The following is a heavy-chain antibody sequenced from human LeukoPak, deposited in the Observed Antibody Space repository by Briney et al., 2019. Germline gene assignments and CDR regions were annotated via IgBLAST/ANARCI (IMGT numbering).Heavy chain of an antibody. V-gene: IGHV4-34*01. D-gene: IGHD3-9*01. CDR1: GGSFSGYY. CDR2: INHSGST. CDR3: LLTGYYLYYFDY. J-gene: IGHJ4*02. Sequence: SETLSLTCAVYGGSFSGYYWSWIRQPPGKGLEWIGEINHSGSTNYNPPLKSRVTISVDTSKNQFSLKLSSVTAADTAVYYCLLTGYYLYYFDYWGQGTLVTVSS.